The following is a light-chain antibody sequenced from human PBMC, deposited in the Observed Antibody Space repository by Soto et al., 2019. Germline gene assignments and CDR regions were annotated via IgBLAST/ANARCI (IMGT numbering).Light chain of an antibody. V-gene: IGLV2-14*01. CDR2: EVS. CDR1: SSDVGGYNY. CDR3: CSYAGTYTFM. Sequence: QSALTQPASVSGSPGQSITISCTGTSSDVGGYNYVSWYRQHPGKAPKLMIYEVSNRPSGFSNRFSGSKSGNTASLTISGLQAEDEADYYCCSYAGTYTFMFGGGTKLTVL. J-gene: IGLJ3*02.